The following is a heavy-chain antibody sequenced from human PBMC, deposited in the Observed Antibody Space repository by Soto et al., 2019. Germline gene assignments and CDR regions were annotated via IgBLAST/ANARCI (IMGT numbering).Heavy chain of an antibody. D-gene: IGHD1-26*01. Sequence: ASVKVSCKASGYTFTSYGISWVRQAPGQGLEWMGWISAYNGNTNYAQKLQGRVTMTTDTSTSTAYMELRSLRSDDTAIYYCARDRRDSVADRRSFDVWGQGTMVTVSS. CDR2: ISAYNGNT. CDR1: GYTFTSYG. V-gene: IGHV1-18*01. J-gene: IGHJ3*01. CDR3: ARDRRDSVADRRSFDV.